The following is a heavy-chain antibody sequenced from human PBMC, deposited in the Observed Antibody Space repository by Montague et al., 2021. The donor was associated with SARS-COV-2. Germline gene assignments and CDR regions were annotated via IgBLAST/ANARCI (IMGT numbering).Heavy chain of an antibody. V-gene: IGHV3-48*03. CDR1: GFTFSNYD. Sequence: SLRLSCAASGFTFSNYDMNWARQAPGKGPEWISYISTSAYTTSYSGSVKGRFTISRDNGKNSLYLQMNSLRVEDTAVYYCTRDYRGIVGDGLDIWGQGTKVTVSS. J-gene: IGHJ3*02. CDR2: ISTSAYTT. D-gene: IGHD3-16*02. CDR3: TRDYRGIVGDGLDI.